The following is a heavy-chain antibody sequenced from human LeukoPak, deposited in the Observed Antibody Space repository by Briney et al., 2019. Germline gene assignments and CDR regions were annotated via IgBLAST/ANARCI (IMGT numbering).Heavy chain of an antibody. D-gene: IGHD3-22*01. Sequence: PGGSLRLSCAASGFTFSSYAMHWVRQAPGKGLEWVAVISYDGSNKYYADSVKGRFTISRDNSKNTLYLQMNSLRAEDTAVYYCARANTYYDKWFDPWGQGTLVTVSS. V-gene: IGHV3-30-3*01. CDR1: GFTFSSYA. J-gene: IGHJ5*02. CDR2: ISYDGSNK. CDR3: ARANTYYDKWFDP.